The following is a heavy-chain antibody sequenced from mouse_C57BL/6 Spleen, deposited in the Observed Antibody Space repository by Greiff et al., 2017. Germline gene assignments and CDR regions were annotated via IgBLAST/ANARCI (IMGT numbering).Heavy chain of an antibody. CDR2: ISYDGSN. V-gene: IGHV3-6*01. CDR3: AYRYFDV. CDR1: GYSITSGYY. J-gene: IGHJ1*03. Sequence: EVKLQESGPGLVKPSQSLSLTCSVTGYSITSGYYWNWIRQFPGNKLEWMGYISYDGSNNYNPSLKSRISITRDTSKNQFFLKLNSVTTEDTATYYCAYRYFDVWGTGTTVTVSS.